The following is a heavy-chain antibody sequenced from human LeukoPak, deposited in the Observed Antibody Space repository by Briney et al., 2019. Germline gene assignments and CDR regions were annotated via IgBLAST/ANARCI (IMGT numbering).Heavy chain of an antibody. CDR1: GFTFSSYT. J-gene: IGHJ4*02. V-gene: IGHV3-23*01. D-gene: IGHD2-21*02. Sequence: PGGSLRLSCTASGFTFSSYTMTWVRQAPGKGLKWVSTITTGDGNTYYADSVKGRFTVSRDNSKNTLYLLMSSLRAEDTAVYYCAKSFVVTAKVDYWGQGTLVTVSS. CDR2: ITTGDGNT. CDR3: AKSFVVTAKVDY.